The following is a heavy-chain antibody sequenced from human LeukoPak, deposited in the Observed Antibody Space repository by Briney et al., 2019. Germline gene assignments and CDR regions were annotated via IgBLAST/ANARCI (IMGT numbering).Heavy chain of an antibody. CDR3: AKGRKWLAQTSFDY. J-gene: IGHJ4*02. Sequence: PSETLSLTCAVYGGSFSGYYWSWIRQPPGKGLEWVGEINHSGSTNYNPSLKSRVTISVDTSKNQFSLKLSSVTAADTAVYYCAKGRKWLAQTSFDYWGQGTLVTVSS. V-gene: IGHV4-34*01. D-gene: IGHD6-19*01. CDR2: INHSGST. CDR1: GGSFSGYY.